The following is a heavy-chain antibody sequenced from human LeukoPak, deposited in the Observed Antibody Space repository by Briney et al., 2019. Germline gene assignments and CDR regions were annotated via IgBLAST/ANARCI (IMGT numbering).Heavy chain of an antibody. CDR1: GYTLTELS. CDR3: AREGAAEAKNFDY. Sequence: GASVKVSCTVSGYTLTELSMHWVRQAPGNGLEWMGGFDPEDGETIYAQKFQGRITVTRDTSTSTVYMELSSLRSEDTAVYFCAREGAAEAKNFDYWGQGTLVIVSS. D-gene: IGHD6-25*01. J-gene: IGHJ4*02. CDR2: FDPEDGET. V-gene: IGHV1-24*01.